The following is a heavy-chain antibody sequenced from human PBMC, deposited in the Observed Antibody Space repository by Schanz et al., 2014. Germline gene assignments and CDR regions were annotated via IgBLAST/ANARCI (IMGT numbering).Heavy chain of an antibody. CDR3: ARKMKLGVYGGKGHDSLDI. CDR1: GFTFSSHW. J-gene: IGHJ3*02. D-gene: IGHD4-17*01. CDR2: INSVGSNT. V-gene: IGHV3-74*01. Sequence: EVQVVESGGGLVQPGGSLRLSCAASGFTFSSHWMHWVRQDPGKGLVWVARINSVGSNTYYADSVTGRFTISRDNAKNTLYLQMNTLRAEDTAVYYCARKMKLGVYGGKGHDSLDIWGQGTMVTVSS.